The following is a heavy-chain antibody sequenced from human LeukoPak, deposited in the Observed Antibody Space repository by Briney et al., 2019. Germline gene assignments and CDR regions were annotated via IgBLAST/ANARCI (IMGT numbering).Heavy chain of an antibody. J-gene: IGHJ6*02. CDR1: RVATTIYN. CDR2: ICNSGMT. CDR3: ARGSGDYYYGMDV. D-gene: IGHD4-17*01. V-gene: IGHV4-59*08. Sequence: SETLSLTCTLSRVATTIYNWSCIRQPPRKGLEWIGYICNSGMTNYNPSLKSRVTISVDTSKNQFSLKLSSVTAADTAVYHCARGSGDYYYGMDVWGQGTTVTVSS.